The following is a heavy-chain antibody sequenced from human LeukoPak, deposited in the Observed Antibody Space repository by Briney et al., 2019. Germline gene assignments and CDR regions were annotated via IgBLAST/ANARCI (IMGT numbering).Heavy chain of an antibody. CDR2: ISYDGSNK. V-gene: IGHV3-30*04. D-gene: IGHD3-22*01. J-gene: IGHJ4*02. Sequence: GRSLRLSCAASGFTFSSYAMHWVRQAPGKGLEWVAVISYDGSNKYYAASVKGRFTISRDNSKNTLYLQMNSLRAEDTAVYYCARGSEDYYDSYLGIDYWGQGTLVTVSS. CDR1: GFTFSSYA. CDR3: ARGSEDYYDSYLGIDY.